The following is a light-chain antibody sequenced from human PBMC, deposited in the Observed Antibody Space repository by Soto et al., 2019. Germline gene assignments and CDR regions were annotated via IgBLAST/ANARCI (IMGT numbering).Light chain of an antibody. CDR2: KVS. J-gene: IGKJ1*01. Sequence: DVVMTQSPLSLPVTLGQPASISCRSSQSLVHSDGNTYLNWFQQRPGQSPRRLIYKVSNRDPGVPERFSGSGSGTDFTLKISMVEAEYVGVHYCVQTIPRAWTFGQGTKVEIK. CDR3: VQTIPRAWT. CDR1: QSLVHSDGNTY. V-gene: IGKV2-30*02.